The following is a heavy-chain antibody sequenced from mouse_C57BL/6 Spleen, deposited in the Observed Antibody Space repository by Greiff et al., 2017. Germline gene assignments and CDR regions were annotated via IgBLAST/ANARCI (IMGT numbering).Heavy chain of an antibody. V-gene: IGHV1-64*01. CDR3: ARSLYFGVMDY. CDR1: GYTFTSYW. J-gene: IGHJ4*01. Sequence: QVQLQQPGAELVKPGASVKLSCKASGYTFTSYWMHWVKQRPGQGLEWIGMIHPNSGSTNYNEKFKSKATLTVDKSSSTAYMQLSSLTSEDSAVYYCARSLYFGVMDYWGQGTSVTVSS. D-gene: IGHD2-1*01. CDR2: IHPNSGST.